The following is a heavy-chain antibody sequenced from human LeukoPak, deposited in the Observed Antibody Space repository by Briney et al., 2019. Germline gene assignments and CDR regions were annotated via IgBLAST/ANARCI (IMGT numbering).Heavy chain of an antibody. V-gene: IGHV1-69*04. CDR2: IIPILGIA. Sequence: SVKVSCKASGGTFSSYAISWVRQAPGQGLEWMGRIIPILGIANYAQKFQGRVTITADKSTSTAYMELSGLRSEDTAVYYCARTVVTTTWGLDYWGQGTLVTVSS. J-gene: IGHJ4*02. CDR3: ARTVVTTTWGLDY. CDR1: GGTFSSYA. D-gene: IGHD4-23*01.